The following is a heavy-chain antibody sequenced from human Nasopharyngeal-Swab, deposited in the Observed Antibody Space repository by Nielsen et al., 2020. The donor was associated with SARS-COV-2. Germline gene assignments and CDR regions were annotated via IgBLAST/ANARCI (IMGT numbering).Heavy chain of an antibody. CDR2: VNPSGGRT. Sequence: ASVKGSCNASGYTLTSHYMHWGGQAPGQGVGGVGIVNPSGGRTSYAQKFQGRVIMTRDTSTSTAHMELSSLRSEDTAVYYCARASNSAFDIWGQGTLVTVSS. J-gene: IGHJ3*02. V-gene: IGHV1-46*01. CDR3: ARASNSAFDI. CDR1: GYTLTSHY. D-gene: IGHD2/OR15-2a*01.